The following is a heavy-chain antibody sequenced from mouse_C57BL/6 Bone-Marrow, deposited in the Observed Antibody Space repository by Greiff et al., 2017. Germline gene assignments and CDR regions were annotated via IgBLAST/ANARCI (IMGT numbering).Heavy chain of an antibody. V-gene: IGHV14-4*01. Sequence: VQLKESGAELVRPGASVKLSCTASGFNIKDDYMHWVKQRPEQGLEWIGWIDPENGDTDYASKFQGKAPITADTSSNPAYLQLSSLTSEDTAVYYCTQAYYSNDPYWGQGTSVTVSS. CDR1: GFNIKDDY. CDR3: TQAYYSNDPY. J-gene: IGHJ4*01. CDR2: IDPENGDT. D-gene: IGHD2-5*01.